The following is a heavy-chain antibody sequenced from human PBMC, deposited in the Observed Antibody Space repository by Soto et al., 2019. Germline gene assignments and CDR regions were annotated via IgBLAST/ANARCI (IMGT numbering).Heavy chain of an antibody. Sequence: PGGSLRLSCAASGFTFSSYSMNWVRQAPGKGLEWVSSISSSSSYIYYADSVKGRFTISRDNAKNSLYLQMNSLRAEDTAVYYCARGGGMATTREDDAFDIWGQGTMVTVSS. CDR2: ISSSSSYI. D-gene: IGHD5-12*01. J-gene: IGHJ3*02. CDR1: GFTFSSYS. V-gene: IGHV3-21*01. CDR3: ARGGGMATTREDDAFDI.